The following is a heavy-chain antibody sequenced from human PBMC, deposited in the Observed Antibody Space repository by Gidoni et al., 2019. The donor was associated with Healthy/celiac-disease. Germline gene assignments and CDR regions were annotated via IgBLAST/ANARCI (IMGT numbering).Heavy chain of an antibody. CDR1: GFTFSSYA. CDR3: AKRPPDMTTVTTGDY. V-gene: IGHV3-23*01. Sequence: EVQLLESGGGLVQPGGSLRLSCSASGFTFSSYAMSWVRQAPGKGLGWVSAISGSGGSTYYADSVKGRFTISRDNSKNTLYLQMNSLRAEDTAVYYCAKRPPDMTTVTTGDYWGQGTLVTVSS. D-gene: IGHD4-17*01. J-gene: IGHJ4*02. CDR2: ISGSGGST.